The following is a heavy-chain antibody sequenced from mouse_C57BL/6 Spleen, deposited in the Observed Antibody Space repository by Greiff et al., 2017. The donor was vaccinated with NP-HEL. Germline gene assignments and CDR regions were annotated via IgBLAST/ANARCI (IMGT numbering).Heavy chain of an antibody. CDR3: VRHPPIYYYGSSYEWYFDV. J-gene: IGHJ1*03. D-gene: IGHD1-1*01. V-gene: IGHV10-1*01. Sequence: EVKLMESGGGLVQPKGSLKLSCAASGFSFNTYAMNWVRQAPGKGLEWVARIRSKSNNYATYYADSVKDRFTISRDDSESMLYLQMNNLKTEDTAMYYCVRHPPIYYYGSSYEWYFDVWGTGTTVTVSS. CDR2: IRSKSNNYAT. CDR1: GFSFNTYA.